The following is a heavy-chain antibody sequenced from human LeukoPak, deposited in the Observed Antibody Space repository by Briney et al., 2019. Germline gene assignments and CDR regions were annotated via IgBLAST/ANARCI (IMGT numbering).Heavy chain of an antibody. CDR3: AKEAVGSRTNYNWFDP. Sequence: GGSLRLSCAASGFTFSSYAMSWVRQAPKKGLEWVSVISASGGSTNYVDSVKGRVTISRDNSKNTLHLQMNSLRAEDTAVYYCAKEAVGSRTNYNWFDPWGQGTLVTVSS. CDR2: ISASGGST. V-gene: IGHV3-23*01. J-gene: IGHJ5*02. CDR1: GFTFSSYA. D-gene: IGHD6-13*01.